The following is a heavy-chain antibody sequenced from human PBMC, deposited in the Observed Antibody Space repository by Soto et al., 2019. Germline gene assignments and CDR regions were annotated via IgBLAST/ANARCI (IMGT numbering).Heavy chain of an antibody. CDR1: GFTFSSYG. CDR2: IWYDGSNK. CDR3: ARASYSSGWYYFDY. D-gene: IGHD6-19*01. Sequence: GGSLRLSCAASGFTFSSYGMHWVRQAPGKGLEWVAVIWYDGSNKYYADSVKGRFTISRDNSKNTLYLQMNSLRAEDTAVYYCARASYSSGWYYFDYWGQGTLVTVSS. J-gene: IGHJ4*02. V-gene: IGHV3-33*01.